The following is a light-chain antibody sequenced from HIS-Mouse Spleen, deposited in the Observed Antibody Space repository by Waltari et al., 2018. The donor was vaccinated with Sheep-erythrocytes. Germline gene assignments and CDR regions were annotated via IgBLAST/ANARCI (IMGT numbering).Light chain of an antibody. J-gene: IGLJ3*02. Sequence: QSALTQPRSVSGSPGQSVTLSCTGTSSDFGGSNYVSWYQQHPGKAPKLMIYDVSKRPSGVPDRFSGSKSGNTASLTISGLQAEDEADYYCCSYAGSYTWVFGGGTKLTVL. V-gene: IGLV2-11*01. CDR1: SSDFGGSNY. CDR2: DVS. CDR3: CSYAGSYTWV.